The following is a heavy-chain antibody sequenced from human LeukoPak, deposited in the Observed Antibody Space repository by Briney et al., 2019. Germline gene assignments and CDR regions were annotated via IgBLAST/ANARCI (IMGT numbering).Heavy chain of an antibody. Sequence: ASLKVSCKASGYTFTSYYMHWVRQAPGQGLEWMGIINPSGGSTSYAQKFQGRVTMTRDTSTSTVYMELSSLRSEDTAVYYCARVDTAMALDYWGQGTLVTVSS. D-gene: IGHD5-18*01. CDR1: GYTFTSYY. J-gene: IGHJ4*02. CDR2: INPSGGST. CDR3: ARVDTAMALDY. V-gene: IGHV1-46*01.